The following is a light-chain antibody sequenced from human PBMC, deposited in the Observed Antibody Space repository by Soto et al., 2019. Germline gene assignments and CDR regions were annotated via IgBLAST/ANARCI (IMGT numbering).Light chain of an antibody. CDR2: DAS. J-gene: IGKJ1*01. CDR1: QSISTW. Sequence: DIQMTHSPSTLSASVGDRVTITCRASQSISTWLAWYQQKPGKAPKLQIYDASVLESGVPSRFSGSGSGTEFTLTISSLQPDDFASYYCQQYNTYERTFGQGTKVEIK. CDR3: QQYNTYERT. V-gene: IGKV1-5*01.